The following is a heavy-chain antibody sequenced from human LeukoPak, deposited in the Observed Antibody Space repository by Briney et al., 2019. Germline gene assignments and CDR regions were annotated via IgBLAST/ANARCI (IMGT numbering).Heavy chain of an antibody. CDR1: GFAFSTYL. V-gene: IGHV3-64D*06. CDR3: VKAGGTVWNVINYYFDY. J-gene: IGHJ4*02. Sequence: GGSLRLSCSASGFAFSTYLMHWVRQAPGKGLECIAGIDSNGGRTYYADSVKGRFTISRDNSKSTLYLQMSSLRVEDTAVYYCVKAGGTVWNVINYYFDYWGQGTLVTVSS. D-gene: IGHD2/OR15-2a*01. CDR2: IDSNGGRT.